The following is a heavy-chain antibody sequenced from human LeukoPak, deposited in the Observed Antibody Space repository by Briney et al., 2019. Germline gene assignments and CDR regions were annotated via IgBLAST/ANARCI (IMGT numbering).Heavy chain of an antibody. CDR3: ARHGVGRGGDFDY. V-gene: IGHV4-39*01. Sequence: PSETLSLTCTVPGGSISSSSYYWGWIRQPPGKGLEWIGSIYYSGSTYYNPSLKSRVTISADTSKNQFSLKVSSVTAADTAVFYCARHGVGRGGDFDYWGQGALVTVSS. CDR1: GGSISSSSYY. CDR2: IYYSGST. J-gene: IGHJ4*02. D-gene: IGHD3-10*01.